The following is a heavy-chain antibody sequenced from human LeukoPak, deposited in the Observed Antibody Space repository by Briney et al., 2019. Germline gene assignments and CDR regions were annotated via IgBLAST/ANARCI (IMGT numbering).Heavy chain of an antibody. CDR1: GFTFSIAA. V-gene: IGHV3-64D*06. J-gene: IGHJ1*01. CDR2: ISGNGVS. Sequence: GWSLRLSCSASGFTFSIAAMHWVRQAPGKGLQYVSVISGNGVSSYADSVKGRFIISRDNSKNTVYLQMSSLRAEDTAVYYCVGDGRDGYNKYFYHWGQGTLVTVSS. D-gene: IGHD5-24*01. CDR3: VGDGRDGYNKYFYH.